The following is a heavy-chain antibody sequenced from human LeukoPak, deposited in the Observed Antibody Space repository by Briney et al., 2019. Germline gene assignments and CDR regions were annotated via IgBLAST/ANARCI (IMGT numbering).Heavy chain of an antibody. CDR2: ISVSSNTI. V-gene: IGHV3-48*01. CDR1: GFTFKRDS. J-gene: IGHJ3*02. D-gene: IGHD2-15*01. CDR3: ARDSGGIEDAFDI. Sequence: GGSLRLSCVASGFTFKRDSMNWVRQAPGKGLEWVSYISVSSNTIHYADSVQGRFTVSRDNDKKSLYLQMNSLRAEDTALYYCARDSGGIEDAFDIWGQGTMVTVSS.